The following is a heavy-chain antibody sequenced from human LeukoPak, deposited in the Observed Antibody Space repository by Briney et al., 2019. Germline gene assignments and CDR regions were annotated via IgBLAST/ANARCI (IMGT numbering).Heavy chain of an antibody. D-gene: IGHD1-14*01. CDR2: IYYSGST. Sequence: SETLSLTCTVSGGSISSSSYYWGWIRQPPGKGLEWIGSIYYSGSTYYNPSLKSRVTISVDTSKNQFSLKLSSVTAADTAVYYCARGRSPYNTDYWGQGSLVTVSP. V-gene: IGHV4-39*07. J-gene: IGHJ4*02. CDR3: ARGRSPYNTDY. CDR1: GGSISSSSYY.